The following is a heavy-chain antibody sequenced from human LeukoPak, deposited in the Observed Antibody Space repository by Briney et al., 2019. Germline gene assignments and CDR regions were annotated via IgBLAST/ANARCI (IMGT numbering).Heavy chain of an antibody. D-gene: IGHD3-22*01. CDR3: AHREGYDSSGYHPYFDY. Sequence: SGPTLLKPTQTLTLTCTFSGFSLSTSGVGVGWIRQPPGKALEWLALIYWNDDKRYSPSLKSRLTITKDTSKNQVVLTMTNMDPVDTATYYCAHREGYDSSGYHPYFDYWGQGTLVTVSS. J-gene: IGHJ4*02. CDR2: IYWNDDK. CDR1: GFSLSTSGVG. V-gene: IGHV2-5*01.